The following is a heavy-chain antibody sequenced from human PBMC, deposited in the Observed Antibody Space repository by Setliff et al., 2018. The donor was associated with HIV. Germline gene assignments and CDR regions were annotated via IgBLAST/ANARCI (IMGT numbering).Heavy chain of an antibody. D-gene: IGHD3-3*01. CDR1: GASTSDNIYY. J-gene: IGHJ4*02. CDR2: AHSSGAI. Sequence: SETLSLTCSVTGASTSDNIYYWGWIRHSPGKGLEWIASAHSSGAIFYNPSLKSRVTMSVDTSGSRFSLKLTSVTAADTAVYYCARPSFGIGGGANFDSWGRGTLVTVSS. V-gene: IGHV4-39*02. CDR3: ARPSFGIGGGANFDS.